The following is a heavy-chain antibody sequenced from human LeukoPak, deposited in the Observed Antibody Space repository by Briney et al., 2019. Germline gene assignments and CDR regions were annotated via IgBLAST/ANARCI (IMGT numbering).Heavy chain of an antibody. Sequence: SQTLSLTCTVSGDSISSGNYYWSWVRQPPGKGLEWIGYIYYSGSTYYNPSLKSRVTMSVDTSKNQLSLRLSSVTAADTAVYYCARSSLYSSNWYFDYWGQGTLVTVSS. CDR2: IYYSGST. J-gene: IGHJ4*02. CDR1: GDSISSGNYY. CDR3: ARSSLYSSNWYFDY. V-gene: IGHV4-30-4*08. D-gene: IGHD6-13*01.